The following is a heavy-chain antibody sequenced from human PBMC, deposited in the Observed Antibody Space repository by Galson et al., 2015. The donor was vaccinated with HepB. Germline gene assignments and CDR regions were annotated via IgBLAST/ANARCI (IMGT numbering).Heavy chain of an antibody. J-gene: IGHJ3*02. V-gene: IGHV4-38-2*02. CDR2: VYHSGSA. D-gene: IGHD3/OR15-3a*01. CDR3: ARDPYGLRTGAFDI. CDR1: GLSLSSDYH. Sequence: QVQLQESGPGLVKPSETLSLTCTVSGLSLSSDYHWGWVRLLPGKGLEWIATVYHSGSAYYNPSLKSRVTISLDASRNQFSLKVSSVTAADTAVYYCARDPYGLRTGAFDIWGQGTMVTVSS.